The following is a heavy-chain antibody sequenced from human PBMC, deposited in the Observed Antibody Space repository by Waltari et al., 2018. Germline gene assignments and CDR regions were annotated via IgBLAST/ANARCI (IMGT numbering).Heavy chain of an antibody. V-gene: IGHV4-38-2*01. J-gene: IGHJ4*02. CDR2: IYHEGTT. CDR3: TRQVLGYCTSAACRRLES. CDR1: NYAINSGFY. Sequence: QVQLQESGPGLLRASETLSLTCDVSNYAINSGFYWGWVRQPPGKGLEWIATIYHEGTTFYNPSLKSRVTTSMDTSKNQFSLTLRSVTAADTAVHYCTRQVLGYCTSAACRRLESWGQGILVTVSS. D-gene: IGHD2-2*03.